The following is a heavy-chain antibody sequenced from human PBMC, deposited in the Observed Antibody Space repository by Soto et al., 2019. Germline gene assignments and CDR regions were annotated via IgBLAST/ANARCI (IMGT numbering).Heavy chain of an antibody. J-gene: IGHJ4*02. D-gene: IGHD2-8*01. CDR3: ARAPVLYHFDN. CDR1: GDSMSNYY. CDR2: IYNSETT. V-gene: IGHV4-59*01. Sequence: PSETLSLTCIVSGDSMSNYYWSWVRQSPGKGPEWIGYIYNSETTDYNPSLKSRVTISVDTSKNQFSLEVTSVTAADTAFYYCARAPVLYHFDNWGQGTLVTVSS.